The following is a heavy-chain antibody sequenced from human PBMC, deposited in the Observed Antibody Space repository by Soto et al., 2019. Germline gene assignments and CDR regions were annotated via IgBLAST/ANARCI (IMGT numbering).Heavy chain of an antibody. D-gene: IGHD6-6*01. CDR1: GFTFSSYA. CDR3: ARGIAARRNWFDP. V-gene: IGHV3-23*01. CDR2: ISGSGGST. Sequence: RLSCAASGFTFSSYAMSWVRQAPGKGLEWVSAISGSGGSTYYADSVKGRFTISRDNSRNTLYLQMNSLRAEDTAVYYCARGIAARRNWFDPWGQGTLVTVSS. J-gene: IGHJ5*02.